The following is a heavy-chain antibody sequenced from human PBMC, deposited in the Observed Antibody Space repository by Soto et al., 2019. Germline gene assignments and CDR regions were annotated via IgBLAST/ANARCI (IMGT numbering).Heavy chain of an antibody. D-gene: IGHD3-3*01. V-gene: IGHV5-51*01. CDR3: ARRAPRGDFWSGSLLNWFEP. CDR1: GYSFTSYW. CDR2: IYPGDSDT. Sequence: GESLKISCKGSGYSFTSYWIGWVRQMPGKGLEWMGIIYPGDSDTRYSPSFQGQVTISAAKSSSTAYLQWSSLKASATAMCYCARRAPRGDFWSGSLLNWFEPWGQGTLVTVSS. J-gene: IGHJ5*02.